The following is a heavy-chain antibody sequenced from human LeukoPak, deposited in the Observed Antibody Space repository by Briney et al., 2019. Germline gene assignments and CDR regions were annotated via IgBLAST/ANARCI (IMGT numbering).Heavy chain of an antibody. CDR2: INPNSGDT. Sequence: ASVKVSCKASGYTFTGYYMRWVRQAPGQGLEWMGWINPNSGDTNYAQKFQGRVTMTRDMSISTAYMELSRLTSDDTAMYYCARGRYGLLSGYDYWGQGAMVTVSS. V-gene: IGHV1-2*02. J-gene: IGHJ4*02. CDR1: GYTFTGYY. D-gene: IGHD3-22*01. CDR3: ARGRYGLLSGYDY.